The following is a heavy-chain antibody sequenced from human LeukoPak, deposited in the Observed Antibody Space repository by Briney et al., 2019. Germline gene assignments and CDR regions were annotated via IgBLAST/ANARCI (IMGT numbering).Heavy chain of an antibody. CDR2: IWYDGSNK. CDR3: AKRDILTGYSQPLDY. Sequence: GGSLRLSCAASGFTFSSYGMHWVRQAPGKGLEWVAVIWYDGSNKYYADSVKGRFTISRDNSKNTLYLQMNSLRAEDTAVYYCAKRDILTGYSQPLDYWGQGTLVTVSS. D-gene: IGHD3-9*01. J-gene: IGHJ4*02. CDR1: GFTFSSYG. V-gene: IGHV3-33*06.